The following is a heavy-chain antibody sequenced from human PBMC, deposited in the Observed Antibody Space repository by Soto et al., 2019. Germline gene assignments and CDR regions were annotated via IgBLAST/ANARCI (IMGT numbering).Heavy chain of an antibody. Sequence: QVLLVESGGGVVQPGRSVRLSCAASGFAFNRYSMYWVRQTSGKGLEWVAFISKDGSNKKYSDYVRGRFTISRDNSKNTLYLQMNSLRGDDTAVYYCARDYYDGRGSYFVSYFDFWGQGALVTFSS. D-gene: IGHD3-22*01. CDR3: ARDYYDGRGSYFVSYFDF. CDR2: ISKDGSNK. J-gene: IGHJ4*02. CDR1: GFAFNRYS. V-gene: IGHV3-30-3*01.